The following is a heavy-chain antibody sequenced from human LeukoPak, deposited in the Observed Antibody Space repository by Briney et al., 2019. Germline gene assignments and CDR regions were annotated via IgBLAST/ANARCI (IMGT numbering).Heavy chain of an antibody. Sequence: GATVKVSCKASDYTFTNYVISWVRQAPGQGLEWMGWVNAYNGNTNYAQKFQGRVTITRNTSISTAYVEVTSLRSDDTAVYYCARDYGDYFDLWGQGTLVTVSS. CDR1: DYTFTNYV. V-gene: IGHV1-18*01. D-gene: IGHD4-17*01. CDR2: VNAYNGNT. J-gene: IGHJ5*02. CDR3: ARDYGDYFDL.